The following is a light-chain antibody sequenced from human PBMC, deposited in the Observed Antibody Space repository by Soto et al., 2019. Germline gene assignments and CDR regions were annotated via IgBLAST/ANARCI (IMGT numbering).Light chain of an antibody. J-gene: IGKJ1*01. V-gene: IGKV3-20*01. CDR2: GAS. CDR3: QESPRT. CDR1: QSVSSNY. Sequence: EIVLTQSPGTLSLSPGERATLSCRASQSVSSNYLAWYQEKPGQAPRLLIYGASSRATGIPDRFSGSGSGTDFTLTISRLEPEDFAVYYCQESPRTFGQGTKVDIK.